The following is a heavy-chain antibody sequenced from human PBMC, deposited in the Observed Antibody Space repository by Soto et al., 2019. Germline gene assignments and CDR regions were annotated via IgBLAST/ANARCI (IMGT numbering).Heavy chain of an antibody. J-gene: IGHJ4*02. CDR1: GGSISSYY. D-gene: IGHD4-17*01. V-gene: IGHV4-59*08. Sequence: QVQLQESGPGLVKPSETLSLTCTVSGGSISSYYWSWIRQPPGKGLEWIGCIYYSGSTNYNPSLKPRVTIPVDPAKHQFSLKLSSVTAADTAVYYCARRYGDCFDYWGQGTLVTVSS. CDR3: ARRYGDCFDY. CDR2: IYYSGST.